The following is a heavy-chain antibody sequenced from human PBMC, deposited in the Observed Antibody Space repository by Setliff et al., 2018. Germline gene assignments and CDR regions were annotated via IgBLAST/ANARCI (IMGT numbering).Heavy chain of an antibody. CDR3: ARHLSSGSYYGGAYYYMDV. CDR2: IYSSGST. CDR1: GDTLSVYY. Sequence: SETLSLTCTVSGDTLSVYYWSWVRQSPGQGLEWIGYIYSSGSTNYNPSLESRVTILIDKSKNQFSLNLTSVTAADTAVYYCARHLSSGSYYGGAYYYMDVWGKGTTVTVSS. J-gene: IGHJ6*03. V-gene: IGHV4-59*08. D-gene: IGHD1-26*01.